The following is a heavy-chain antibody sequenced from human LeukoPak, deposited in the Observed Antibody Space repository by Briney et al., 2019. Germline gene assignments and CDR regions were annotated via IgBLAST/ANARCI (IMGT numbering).Heavy chain of an antibody. Sequence: GGSLRLSCAASGFTFSSYAMSWVRQAPGKGLEWVSAISGSGASTYYADSVKGRFTISRDNSKNTLYLQMNSLRAEDTAVYYCAKVRSSGWYYFDYWGQGTLVTVSS. D-gene: IGHD6-19*01. V-gene: IGHV3-23*01. CDR3: AKVRSSGWYYFDY. CDR1: GFTFSSYA. CDR2: ISGSGAST. J-gene: IGHJ4*02.